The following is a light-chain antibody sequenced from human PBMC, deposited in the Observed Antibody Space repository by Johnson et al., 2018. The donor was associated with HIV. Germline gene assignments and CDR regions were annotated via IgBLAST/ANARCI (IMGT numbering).Light chain of an antibody. CDR3: GTWDSSLSALYV. J-gene: IGLJ1*01. V-gene: IGLV1-51*01. CDR2: DNN. Sequence: QSVLTQPPSVSAAPGQKVTISCSGSSSNIGNNYVSWYQQVPGTAPKLLIYDNNRRPSGIPDRFSGSKSGTSATLGITGLQTGDAADYYCGTWDSSLSALYVFGTGTKVTVL. CDR1: SSNIGNNY.